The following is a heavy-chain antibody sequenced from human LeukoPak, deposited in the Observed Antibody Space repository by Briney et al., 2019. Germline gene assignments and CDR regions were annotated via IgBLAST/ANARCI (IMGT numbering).Heavy chain of an antibody. CDR2: IYYSGRT. V-gene: IGHV4-59*01. Sequence: SETLSLTYTVSGGSISSYYGSWIRRPPGRGLECIGYIYYSGRTNYTTSLKSRVTISVDTSKNPFSLKLSSVTAADTAVYYCASGWYDYFDYWGQGALVTVCS. D-gene: IGHD6-19*01. CDR3: ASGWYDYFDY. J-gene: IGHJ4*02. CDR1: GGSISSYY.